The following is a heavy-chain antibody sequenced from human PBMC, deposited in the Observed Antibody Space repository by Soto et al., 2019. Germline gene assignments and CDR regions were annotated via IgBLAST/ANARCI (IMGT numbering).Heavy chain of an antibody. CDR1: GGTFSSYT. V-gene: IGHV1-69*08. J-gene: IGHJ4*02. D-gene: IGHD3-9*01. CDR2: IIPILGIA. CDR3: AREPYYDILTGYWPPDY. Sequence: QVQLVQSGAEVKKPGSSVKVSCKASGGTFSSYTISWVRQAPGQGLEWMGRIIPILGIANYAQKFQGRVTITADKSTSTDYLELSSLRSEDTAVYYCAREPYYDILTGYWPPDYWGQGTLVTVSS.